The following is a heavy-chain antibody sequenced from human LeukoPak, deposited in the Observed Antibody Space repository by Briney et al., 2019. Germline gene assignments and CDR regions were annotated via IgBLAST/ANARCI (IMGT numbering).Heavy chain of an antibody. CDR3: ARGGSGWSFDY. CDR1: GFSVTRNY. V-gene: IGHV3-53*01. CDR2: IYTGGST. J-gene: IGHJ4*02. Sequence: PGGSLRLSCAATGFSVTRNYVSWVRQAPGKGLEWVSVIYTGGSTFYADSVKGRFTISRDNSKNTVYHQMNSLRAEDTAVYYCARGGSGWSFDYWGQGTLVTVSS. D-gene: IGHD6-19*01.